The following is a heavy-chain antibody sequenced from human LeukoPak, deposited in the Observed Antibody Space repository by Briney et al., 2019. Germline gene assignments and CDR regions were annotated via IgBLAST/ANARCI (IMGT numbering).Heavy chain of an antibody. CDR3: VGGYDAEYFQH. CDR2: IYSGGST. V-gene: IGHV3-66*01. J-gene: IGHJ1*01. CDR1: GFTVSSNY. Sequence: GGSLRLSCAASGFTVSSNYMSWVRQAPGKGLEWVSVIYSGGSTYYADSVKGRFTISRDNSKNTLYLQMNSLRAEDTAVYYCVGGYDAEYFQHWGQGTLVTVSS. D-gene: IGHD3-22*01.